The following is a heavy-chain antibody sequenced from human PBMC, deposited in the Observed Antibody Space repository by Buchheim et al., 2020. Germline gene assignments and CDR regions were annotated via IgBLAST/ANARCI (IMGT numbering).Heavy chain of an antibody. Sequence: QVQLVESGGGLVKPGGSLRLSCAASGFNFNDYYMSWIRQAPGKGLEWVSFISGTSSHTNYVNSVRGRFTISRDNAQSSLFLQMSSLGVEDTAVYYCARGPLHHFDYWGQG. J-gene: IGHJ4*02. V-gene: IGHV3-11*06. CDR1: GFNFNDYY. CDR3: ARGPLHHFDY. CDR2: ISGTSSHT.